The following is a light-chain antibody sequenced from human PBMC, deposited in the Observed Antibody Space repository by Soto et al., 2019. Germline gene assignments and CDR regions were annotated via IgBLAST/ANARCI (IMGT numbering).Light chain of an antibody. CDR3: QRYGGSPLIT. V-gene: IGKV3-20*01. CDR1: QSVSSN. J-gene: IGKJ5*01. Sequence: EIVMTHSPATLSVSPWERATLSFSASQSVSSNLAWYQQKPGQAPRLLIYGTSSRATGIPDRFSGSGSGTDFTLTISRLEPEDFAVYFCQRYGGSPLITFGQGTRLENK. CDR2: GTS.